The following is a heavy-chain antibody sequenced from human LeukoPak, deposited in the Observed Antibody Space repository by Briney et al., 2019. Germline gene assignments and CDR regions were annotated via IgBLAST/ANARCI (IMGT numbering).Heavy chain of an antibody. CDR3: ARAPPCSGGSCYLPNWFDP. Sequence: SVKVSRKASGGTYSSYIISWVRQAPGQGLEWMGGIIPIFGTANYAQKFQGRVTITADKSTSIAYMELSSLRSEDTAVYYCARAPPCSGGSCYLPNWFDPWGQGTLVTVSS. V-gene: IGHV1-69*06. CDR2: IIPIFGTA. CDR1: GGTYSSYI. D-gene: IGHD2-15*01. J-gene: IGHJ5*02.